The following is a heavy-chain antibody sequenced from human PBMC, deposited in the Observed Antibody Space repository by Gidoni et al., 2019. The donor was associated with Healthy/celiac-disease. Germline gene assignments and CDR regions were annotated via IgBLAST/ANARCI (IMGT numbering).Heavy chain of an antibody. CDR3: ARERDYYDSSGYENDAFDI. D-gene: IGHD3-22*01. V-gene: IGHV3-48*02. J-gene: IGHJ3*02. CDR2: ISSSSSTI. CDR1: GFTFSSYS. Sequence: EVQLVESGGGLVQPGGSLRLSCAASGFTFSSYSMNWVRQAPGKGLEWVSYISSSSSTIYYADSVKGRFTISRDNAKNSLYLQMNSLRDEDTAVYYCARERDYYDSSGYENDAFDIWGQGTMVTVSS.